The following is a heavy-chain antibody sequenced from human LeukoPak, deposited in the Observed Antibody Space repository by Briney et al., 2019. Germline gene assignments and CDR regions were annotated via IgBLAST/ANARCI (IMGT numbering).Heavy chain of an antibody. CDR3: AREPVGAPRYFDY. V-gene: IGHV4-61*02. CDR1: GDSISNDNYY. CDR2: VYSSGST. D-gene: IGHD1-26*01. Sequence: PSETLSLTCTVSGDSISNDNYYWSWIRQPAGKGLEWIGRVYSSGSTDYNGSLKSRVTISVDTSKNQISLKLTSATAADTAVYYCAREPVGAPRYFDYWGQGTLVTVSS. J-gene: IGHJ4*02.